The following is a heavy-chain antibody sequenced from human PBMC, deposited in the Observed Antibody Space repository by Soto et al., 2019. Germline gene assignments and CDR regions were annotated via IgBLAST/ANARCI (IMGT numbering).Heavy chain of an antibody. CDR2: ISSSSTST. J-gene: IGHJ4*02. CDR1: GFTFSSYS. CDR3: AGEGGAVSPYLGYFDY. V-gene: IGHV3-21*01. D-gene: IGHD2-21*01. Sequence: GGSLRLSCAASGFTFSSYSMNWVRQAPGKGLEWVSSISSSSTSTYYADSVKGRFTISRDNSKNTLYLQMNSLRAEDTAVYYCAGEGGAVSPYLGYFDYWGQGTLVTVSS.